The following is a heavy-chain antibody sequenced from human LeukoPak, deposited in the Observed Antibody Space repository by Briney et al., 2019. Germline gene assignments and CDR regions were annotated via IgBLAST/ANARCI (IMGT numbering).Heavy chain of an antibody. V-gene: IGHV3-23*01. J-gene: IGHJ4*02. CDR2: ISTSGGDT. CDR3: AKGGNYAPLDY. D-gene: IGHD1-7*01. Sequence: PGGSLRLSCAASGFTFTDSAMTWVRRAPGKGLEWVSAISTSGGDTIYTDSVKDRFTISRDNSKNTLYLQMHSLRAEDTAIYYCAKGGNYAPLDYWGQGALVTVSS. CDR1: GFTFTDSA.